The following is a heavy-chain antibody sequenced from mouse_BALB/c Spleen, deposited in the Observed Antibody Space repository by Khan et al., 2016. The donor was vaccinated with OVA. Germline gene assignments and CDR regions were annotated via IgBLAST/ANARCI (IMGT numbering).Heavy chain of an antibody. CDR2: ISYRGST. D-gene: IGHD1-2*01. Sequence: EVQFQESGPGLVKPSQSLSLTCTVTGYSITSGYGWNWIRQFPGNKLEWMGYISYRGSTNYNPSLKSRISITRDTSKNQFFLQLNSVTTEDTATYYCARTARIKYWGQGTTLTVSS. CDR1: GYSITSGYG. V-gene: IGHV3-2*02. J-gene: IGHJ2*01. CDR3: ARTARIKY.